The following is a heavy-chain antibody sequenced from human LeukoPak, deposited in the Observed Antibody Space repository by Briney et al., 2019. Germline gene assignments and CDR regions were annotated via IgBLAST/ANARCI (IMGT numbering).Heavy chain of an antibody. D-gene: IGHD6-13*01. Sequence: QPGGSLRLSCAASGFTFSSYAMSWVRQAPGKGLEWVANIKQDGSEKYYVDSVKGRFTISRDNAKNSLYLQMNSLRADDTAVYYCARVGSSWYWSLATDAFDIWGQGTMVTVSS. CDR1: GFTFSSYA. J-gene: IGHJ3*02. CDR3: ARVGSSWYWSLATDAFDI. V-gene: IGHV3-7*01. CDR2: IKQDGSEK.